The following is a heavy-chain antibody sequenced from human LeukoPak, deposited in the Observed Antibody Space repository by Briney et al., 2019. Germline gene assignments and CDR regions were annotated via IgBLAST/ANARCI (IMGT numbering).Heavy chain of an antibody. CDR1: GYTSTSYY. Sequence: ASVKVSCKASGYTSTSYYMHWVRQAPGQGLEWMGIINPSGGSTSYAQKFQGRVTMTRDTSTSTVYMELSSLRSEDTAVYYCARALTPDAFDIWGQGTMVTVSS. CDR3: ARALTPDAFDI. J-gene: IGHJ3*02. V-gene: IGHV1-46*01. CDR2: INPSGGST. D-gene: IGHD4-23*01.